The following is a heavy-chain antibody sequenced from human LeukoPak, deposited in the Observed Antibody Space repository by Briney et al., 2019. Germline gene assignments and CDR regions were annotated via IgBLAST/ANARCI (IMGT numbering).Heavy chain of an antibody. Sequence: SVKVSCKASGGTFSSYAISWVRQAPGRGLEWMGRIIPIFGTANYAQKFQGRVTITTDESTSTAYMELSSLRSEDTAVYYCAREPASEVPLDYWGQGTLVTVSS. J-gene: IGHJ4*02. CDR3: AREPASEVPLDY. CDR1: GGTFSSYA. CDR2: IIPIFGTA. D-gene: IGHD2-2*01. V-gene: IGHV1-69*05.